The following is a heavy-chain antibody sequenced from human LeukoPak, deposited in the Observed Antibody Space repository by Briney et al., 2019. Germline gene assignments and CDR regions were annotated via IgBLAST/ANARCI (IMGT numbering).Heavy chain of an antibody. J-gene: IGHJ4*02. D-gene: IGHD6-19*01. Sequence: GGSRRLSCAASGIIVNSNHMSWVRQAPGKGLEWVSAIYSGGSAHYADSVKGRFTISRDNSKNTLYLHMNSLRTEDTALYYCAREDRYSSGSFDYWGQGTLVTVSS. CDR2: IYSGGSA. CDR1: GIIVNSNH. CDR3: AREDRYSSGSFDY. V-gene: IGHV3-66*02.